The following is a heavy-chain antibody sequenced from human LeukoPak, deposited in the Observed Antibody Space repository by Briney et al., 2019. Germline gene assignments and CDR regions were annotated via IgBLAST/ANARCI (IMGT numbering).Heavy chain of an antibody. V-gene: IGHV3-53*04. D-gene: IGHD2-2*01. CDR1: GVTVSSNY. J-gene: IGHJ3*02. Sequence: GGSLRLSCAASGVTVSSNYMSWVRQAPGKGLEWVSVIYSGGSTYYADSVKGRFTISRHNSKNTLYLQMNSVRAEDTAVYYCARDSCSSTSCYLIWGQGTMVTVSS. CDR2: IYSGGST. CDR3: ARDSCSSTSCYLI.